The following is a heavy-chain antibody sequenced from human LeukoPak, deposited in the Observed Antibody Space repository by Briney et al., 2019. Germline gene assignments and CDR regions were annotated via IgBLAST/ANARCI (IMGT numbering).Heavy chain of an antibody. V-gene: IGHV1-18*01. CDR2: ISVYNGNT. CDR3: ARSPGVNWNDTLWFDP. J-gene: IGHJ5*02. D-gene: IGHD1-1*01. Sequence: GASVKVSCKASGYTFTTYGISWVRQAPGQGLEWMGWISVYNGNTNYAQKLQGRVTMTTDTSTSTAYMELGNLRSDDTAVYYCARSPGVNWNDTLWFDPWGQGTLVTVSS. CDR1: GYTFTTYG.